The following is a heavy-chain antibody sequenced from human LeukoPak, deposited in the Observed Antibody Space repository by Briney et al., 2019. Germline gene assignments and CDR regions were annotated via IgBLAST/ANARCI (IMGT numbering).Heavy chain of an antibody. CDR1: GFTFSSYA. CDR3: AKDRISVVVPAAIDY. V-gene: IGHV3-23*01. J-gene: IGHJ4*02. Sequence: GGSLRLSCAASGFTFSSYAMSWVRQAPGKGLEWVSAISGSGGSTYYADSVKGRFTISRDNSKNTLYLQMNSLRAEDTAVYYCAKDRISVVVPAAIDYWGQGTLVTVSS. D-gene: IGHD2-2*01. CDR2: ISGSGGST.